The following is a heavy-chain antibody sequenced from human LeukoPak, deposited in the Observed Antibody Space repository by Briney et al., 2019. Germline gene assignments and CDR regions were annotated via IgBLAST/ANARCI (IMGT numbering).Heavy chain of an antibody. J-gene: IGHJ4*02. CDR3: ARDKDYIWGSSPKFDY. CDR2: ISAYNGNT. D-gene: IGHD3-16*01. V-gene: IGHV1-18*01. CDR1: GYTFTSYG. Sequence: GASVRVSCKASGYTFTSYGISWVRQAPGQGLEWMGWISAYNGNTNYSQKLEGRVTMTTGTSPSTAYMELRSLRSDDTAVYYCARDKDYIWGSSPKFDYWGQGTLVTVSS.